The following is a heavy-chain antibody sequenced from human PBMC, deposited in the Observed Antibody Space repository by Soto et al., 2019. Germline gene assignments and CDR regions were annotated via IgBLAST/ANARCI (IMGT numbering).Heavy chain of an antibody. CDR2: IYSGGST. Sequence: GGSLRLSCAASGFTVSSNYMSWVRQAPGKGLEWVSVIYSGGSTYYADSVKGRFTISRHNSKNTLYLQMNSLRAEDTAVYYCARGDGGGYYYYGMAVWGQGTTVTVSS. CDR1: GFTVSSNY. CDR3: ARGDGGGYYYYGMAV. D-gene: IGHD2-21*01. J-gene: IGHJ6*02. V-gene: IGHV3-53*04.